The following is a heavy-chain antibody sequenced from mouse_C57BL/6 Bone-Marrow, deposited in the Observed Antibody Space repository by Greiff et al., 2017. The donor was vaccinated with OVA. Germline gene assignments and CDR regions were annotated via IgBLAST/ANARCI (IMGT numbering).Heavy chain of an antibody. J-gene: IGHJ4*01. Sequence: EVQLQQSGGDLVKPGGSLKLSCAASGFTFSSYGMSWVRQTPDTRLEWVATISSGGSYTYYPDSVKGRFTISRANAKNTLYLQRSSLKSEDTAMYYCARRGMITRAMDYWGQGTSVTVSS. V-gene: IGHV5-6*01. CDR1: GFTFSSYG. CDR2: ISSGGSYT. CDR3: ARRGMITRAMDY. D-gene: IGHD2-4*01.